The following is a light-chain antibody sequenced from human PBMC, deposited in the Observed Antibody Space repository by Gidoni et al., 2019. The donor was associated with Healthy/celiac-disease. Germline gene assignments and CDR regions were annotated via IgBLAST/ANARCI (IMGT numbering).Light chain of an antibody. CDR3: SSYTSSSTVV. J-gene: IGLJ2*01. CDR1: SSDVVCYND. Sequence: QSALTQPASVSGSPGQSITISCPGTSSDVVCYNDVSWYQQHPGKAPNLMIYEVSNRPSGVSNRFPGSKSGNTASLTISGLQAEDEADYYCSSYTSSSTVVFGGGTKLTVL. V-gene: IGLV2-14*01. CDR2: EVS.